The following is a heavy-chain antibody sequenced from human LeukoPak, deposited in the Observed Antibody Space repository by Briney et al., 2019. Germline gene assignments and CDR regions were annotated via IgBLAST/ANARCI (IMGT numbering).Heavy chain of an antibody. D-gene: IGHD2-2*02. V-gene: IGHV3-48*04. CDR1: GFTFSSYS. CDR3: AKADCSSASCYTDY. CDR2: ISSSSSTI. Sequence: GSLRLSCAASGFTFSSYSMNWVRQAPGKGLEWVSYISSSSSTIYYADSVKGRFTISRDNAKNSLYLQMSSLRAEDTAVYYCAKADCSSASCYTDYWGQGTLVTVSS. J-gene: IGHJ4*02.